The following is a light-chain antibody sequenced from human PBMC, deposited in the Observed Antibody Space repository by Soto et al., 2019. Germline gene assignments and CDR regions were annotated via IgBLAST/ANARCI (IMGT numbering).Light chain of an antibody. Sequence: EIVLTQSPVTLSLSPGERATLSCRASQSVSSSLAWYPQKPGQAPRLLIYDASNRATGIPARFSGSGSETDFNLTVSSLEPEDFAVYYCQQRSNWPLSFDGGTKVEIK. V-gene: IGKV3-11*01. J-gene: IGKJ4*01. CDR1: QSVSSS. CDR3: QQRSNWPLS. CDR2: DAS.